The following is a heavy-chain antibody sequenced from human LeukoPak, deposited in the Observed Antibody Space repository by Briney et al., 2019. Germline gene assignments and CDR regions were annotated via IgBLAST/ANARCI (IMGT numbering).Heavy chain of an antibody. CDR2: ISTYNGNT. J-gene: IGHJ5*02. D-gene: IGHD6-13*01. Sequence: GASVKVSCKASGYTFTNYHISWVRQAPGQGLEWMGWISTYNGNTNYAQNLQGRVTMTTDTSTSTAYMELRSLRSEDTAVYYCARYTTPGYSSSWYWFDPWGQGTLVTVSS. V-gene: IGHV1-18*01. CDR3: ARYTTPGYSSSWYWFDP. CDR1: GYTFTNYH.